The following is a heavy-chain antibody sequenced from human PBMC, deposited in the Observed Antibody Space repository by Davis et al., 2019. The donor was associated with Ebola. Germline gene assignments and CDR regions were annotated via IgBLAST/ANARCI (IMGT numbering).Heavy chain of an antibody. CDR1: GCTFSSYA. V-gene: IGHV3-30-3*01. CDR2: ISYDGSNK. D-gene: IGHD2-2*01. Sequence: GESLKISCASSGCTFSSYAMSWVRQAPGKGLDGVAVISYDGSNKYYADSVKGRITISRDNSKNTLYLQMNSLGAEDTAVYYCASSTGNYYYYGMNVWGQGTTVTVSS. J-gene: IGHJ6*02. CDR3: ASSTGNYYYYGMNV.